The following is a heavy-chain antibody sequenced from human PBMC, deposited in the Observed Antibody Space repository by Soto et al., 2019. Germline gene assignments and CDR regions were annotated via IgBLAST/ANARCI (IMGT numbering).Heavy chain of an antibody. Sequence: SVKVSCKASGGTFSSYAISWVRQAPGQGLEWMGGIIPIFGTANYAQKFQGRVAITADKSTSTAYMELSSLRSEDTAVYYCATTYYYDSSGYYYVEGFDYWGQGTLVTVSS. V-gene: IGHV1-69*06. CDR1: GGTFSSYA. CDR2: IIPIFGTA. CDR3: ATTYYYDSSGYYYVEGFDY. J-gene: IGHJ4*02. D-gene: IGHD3-22*01.